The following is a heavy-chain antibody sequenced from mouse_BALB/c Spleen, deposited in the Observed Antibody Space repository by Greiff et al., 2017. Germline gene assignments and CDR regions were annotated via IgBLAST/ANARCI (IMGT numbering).Heavy chain of an antibody. CDR3: ARRGGNYVNYAMDY. Sequence: DVQLVDSGGGLVQPGGSLKLSCAASGFTFSSYTMSWVRQTPEKRLEWVAYISSGSSTIYYADKVKGRFTISRDNPKNTLFLQMTSLRSEDTAMYYCARRGGNYVNYAMDYWGQGTSVTVSS. J-gene: IGHJ4*01. CDR1: GFTFSSYT. V-gene: IGHV5-17*02. D-gene: IGHD2-1*01. CDR2: ISSGSSTI.